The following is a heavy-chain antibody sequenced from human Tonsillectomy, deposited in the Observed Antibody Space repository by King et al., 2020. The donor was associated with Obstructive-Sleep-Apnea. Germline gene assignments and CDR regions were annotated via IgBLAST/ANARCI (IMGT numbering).Heavy chain of an antibody. J-gene: IGHJ4*02. D-gene: IGHD2-2*01. CDR1: KYNFANYW. CDR2: IFPGDSDA. Sequence: QLVQSGAEVKKPGESLKISCLGSKYNFANYWIAWVRQMPGRGLEWMGIIFPGDSDARYRPSFQGQVTFSADKSSATVFLQWSSLKASDTAIYYCARLDDRSYAAFDVWGQGTLVSVSS. CDR3: ARLDDRSYAAFDV. V-gene: IGHV5-51*01.